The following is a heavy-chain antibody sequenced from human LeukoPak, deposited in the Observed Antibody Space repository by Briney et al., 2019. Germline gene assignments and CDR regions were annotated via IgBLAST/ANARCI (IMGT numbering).Heavy chain of an antibody. J-gene: IGHJ6*02. CDR3: VANKICSGDSCYFYYYKMDV. Sequence: ASVKVSCKASGFTFANSGMQWVRQARGQRLEWIGWIVVGSGDTNYAQKLQERVSLTRDLSTSTAYLELRSLRSDDTAVYYCVANKICSGDSCYFYYYKMDVGAKGPRSPSP. D-gene: IGHD2-15*01. V-gene: IGHV1-58*02. CDR1: GFTFANSG. CDR2: IVVGSGDT.